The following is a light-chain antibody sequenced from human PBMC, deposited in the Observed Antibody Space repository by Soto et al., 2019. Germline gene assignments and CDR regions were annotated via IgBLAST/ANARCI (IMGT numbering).Light chain of an antibody. CDR1: QNINRW. Sequence: DIQMTQSPSTLSASVGDRVTITCRASQNINRWLAWYQKKPGKAPQLLIYDVSILQSGVPSRFSGGGSETEFTLTISSLTPDDFATYDCPQYSSYSSFGQGTKLEIK. V-gene: IGKV1-5*01. J-gene: IGKJ1*01. CDR3: PQYSSYSS. CDR2: DVS.